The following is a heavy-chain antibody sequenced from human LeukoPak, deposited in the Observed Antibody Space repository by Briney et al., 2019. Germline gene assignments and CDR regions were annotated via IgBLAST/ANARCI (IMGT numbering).Heavy chain of an antibody. Sequence: SETLSLTCTVSGGSISSSNYYWGWIRQPPGKGLEWIGSIYYSGNTYYNPSLKSRVTISVDMSKNQISLKLSSVTAADTAVYYCARDRLLWFGELDFWGQGTLVIVSS. D-gene: IGHD3-10*01. J-gene: IGHJ4*02. CDR3: ARDRLLWFGELDF. V-gene: IGHV4-39*07. CDR1: GGSISSSNYY. CDR2: IYYSGNT.